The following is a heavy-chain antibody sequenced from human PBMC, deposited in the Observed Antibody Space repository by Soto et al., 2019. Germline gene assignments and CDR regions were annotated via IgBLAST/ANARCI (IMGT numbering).Heavy chain of an antibody. Sequence: SETLSLTCVVSGASIRSSSYSWGWIRQPPGKGLEWIGSMSYGGGSYYNPSLKSRVTISADTSMNQISLKMSSVTAAETAVYYCARLRRERVRGALYHYYGMDVWGQGTPVTVSS. V-gene: IGHV4-39*01. CDR1: GASIRSSSYS. CDR2: MSYGGGS. D-gene: IGHD3-10*01. J-gene: IGHJ6*02. CDR3: ARLRRERVRGALYHYYGMDV.